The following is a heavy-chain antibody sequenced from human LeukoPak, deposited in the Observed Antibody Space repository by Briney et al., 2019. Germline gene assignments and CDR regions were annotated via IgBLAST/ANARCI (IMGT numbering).Heavy chain of an antibody. CDR1: GFTFSSNY. V-gene: IGHV3-53*01. CDR3: ARDVNPPALSATTY. D-gene: IGHD1-26*01. J-gene: IGHJ4*02. Sequence: PGGSLRLSCAASGFTFSSNYMSWVRQAPGKGLEWVSVIYSGGSTYYADSVKGRFAISRDNSKNTLYLQMNSLRAEDTAVYYCARDVNPPALSATTYWGQGTLVTVSS. CDR2: IYSGGST.